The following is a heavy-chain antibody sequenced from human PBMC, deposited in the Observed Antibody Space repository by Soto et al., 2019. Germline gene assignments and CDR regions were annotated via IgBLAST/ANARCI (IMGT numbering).Heavy chain of an antibody. D-gene: IGHD3-3*01. CDR1: GFTFSSYG. J-gene: IGHJ4*02. V-gene: IGHV3-33*01. Sequence: QVQLVESGGGVVQPGRSLRLSCAASGFTFSSYGMHWVRQAPGKGLEWVAVIWYDGSNKYYADSVKGRFTISRDNSKNTLYLQMNSLRAEDTAVYYCARDDPLEWLGLVDYWGQGTLVIVSS. CDR2: IWYDGSNK. CDR3: ARDDPLEWLGLVDY.